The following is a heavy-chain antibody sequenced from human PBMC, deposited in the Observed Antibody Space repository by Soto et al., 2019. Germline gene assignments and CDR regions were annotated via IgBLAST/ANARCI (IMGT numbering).Heavy chain of an antibody. D-gene: IGHD3-16*01. CDR2: TYYSGST. V-gene: IGHV4-59*08. CDR3: ARHGHWAPLDD. J-gene: IGHJ4*02. CDR1: GGSISSYY. Sequence: SSETLSLTCTVSGGSISSYYWSWIRQPPGKGLEWIGYTYYSGSTNYNPSLRSRVTISVDTSKNQFSLRLSSVTAADTAVYYCARHGHWAPLDDWGQGTLVTVSS.